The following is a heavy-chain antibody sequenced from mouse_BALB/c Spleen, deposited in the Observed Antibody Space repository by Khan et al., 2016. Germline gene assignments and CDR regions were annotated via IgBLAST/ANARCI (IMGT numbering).Heavy chain of an antibody. D-gene: IGHD1-1*01. J-gene: IGHJ4*01. CDR3: ARGAYCSYRETSYGMDY. V-gene: IGHV1-9*01. CDR2: VFPGSGKT. CDR1: GYTFSNYW. Sequence: QVQLQQSGAELMKPGASVKISCMATGYTFSNYWNDWVKQWPGHGLEWIGEVFPGSGKTYYNEKFRGKATFPTDTSSNTAYMPLNRLTSQDSAVDYCARGAYCSYRETSYGMDYWGQGTSVTVSS.